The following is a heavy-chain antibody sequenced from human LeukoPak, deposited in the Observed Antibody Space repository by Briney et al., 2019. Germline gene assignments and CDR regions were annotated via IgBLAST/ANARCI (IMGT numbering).Heavy chain of an antibody. V-gene: IGHV3-9*01. CDR2: ISWNSGSI. D-gene: IGHD3-10*01. J-gene: IGHJ4*02. CDR3: AKGGYYGSGSLYPFDY. CDR1: GFTFDDYA. Sequence: GRSLRLSCAASGFTFDDYAMHWVRQAPGKGLEWVSGISWNSGSIGYADSVKGRFTISRDNAKNSLYLQTNSLRAEDTALYYCAKGGYYGSGSLYPFDYWGQGTLVTVSS.